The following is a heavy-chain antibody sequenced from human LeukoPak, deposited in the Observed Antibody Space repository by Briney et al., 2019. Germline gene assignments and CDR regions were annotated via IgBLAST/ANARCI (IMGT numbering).Heavy chain of an antibody. Sequence: GGSLRPSCAASGFTFSSYGMHWVRQAPGKGLEWVAVIWYDGSNKYYADSVKGRFTISRDNSKNTLYLQMNSLRAEDTAVYYCARISSWYGYFDYWGQGTLVTVS. V-gene: IGHV3-33*01. CDR2: IWYDGSNK. J-gene: IGHJ4*02. CDR3: ARISSWYGYFDY. CDR1: GFTFSSYG. D-gene: IGHD6-13*01.